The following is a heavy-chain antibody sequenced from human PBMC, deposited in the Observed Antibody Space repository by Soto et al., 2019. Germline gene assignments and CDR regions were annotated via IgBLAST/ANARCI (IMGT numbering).Heavy chain of an antibody. CDR2: ISYDGSNK. CDR3: AREMAQQQLIGNLSP. V-gene: IGHV3-30-3*01. CDR1: GFTFSSYA. D-gene: IGHD6-13*01. J-gene: IGHJ5*02. Sequence: GGSLRLSCAASGFTFSSYAMHWVRQAPGKGLEWVAVISYDGSNKYYADSVKGRFTISRDNSKNTLYLQMNSLRAEDTAVYYCAREMAQQQLIGNLSPWGQGTLVTVSS.